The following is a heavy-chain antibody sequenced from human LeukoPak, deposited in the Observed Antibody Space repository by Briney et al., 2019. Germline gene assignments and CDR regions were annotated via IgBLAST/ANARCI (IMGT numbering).Heavy chain of an antibody. D-gene: IGHD3-22*01. CDR2: INHSGST. Sequence: PSETLSLTCAVYGGSFSGYYWSWIRQPPGKGLEWIGEINHSGSTNYNPSLKSRVTISVDTSKNQFSLKLSSVTAADTAVYYCARGVYYYDSSGYSRTGYYFDYWGQGTLVTVSS. CDR3: ARGVYYYDSSGYSRTGYYFDY. V-gene: IGHV4-34*01. J-gene: IGHJ4*02. CDR1: GGSFSGYY.